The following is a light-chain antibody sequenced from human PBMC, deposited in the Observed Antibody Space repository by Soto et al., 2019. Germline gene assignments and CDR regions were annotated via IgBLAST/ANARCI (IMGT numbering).Light chain of an antibody. V-gene: IGKV3-15*01. CDR2: GAS. J-gene: IGKJ4*01. CDR1: QSVSSN. CDR3: XQYNXWPPLT. Sequence: EIVMTQSPATLSVSPGERATLSCRASQSVSSNLAWYQQKPGQAPRLLIYGASTRATGIPARFSGSGSGTEFTLTISSLQSEDFAXXXCXQYNXWPPLTFGGGTKVEIK.